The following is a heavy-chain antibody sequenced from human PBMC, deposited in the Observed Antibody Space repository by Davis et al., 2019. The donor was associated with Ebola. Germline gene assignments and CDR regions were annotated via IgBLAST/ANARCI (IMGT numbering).Heavy chain of an antibody. J-gene: IGHJ3*02. CDR2: INHSGST. Sequence: SETLSLTCAVYGGSFSGYYWSWIRQPPGKGLEWIGEINHSGSTNYNPSLKSRVTISVDTSKNQFSLKLSSVTAADTAVYYCARECGGDCYFAFDIWGQGTMVTVSS. V-gene: IGHV4-34*01. CDR1: GGSFSGYY. D-gene: IGHD2-21*01. CDR3: ARECGGDCYFAFDI.